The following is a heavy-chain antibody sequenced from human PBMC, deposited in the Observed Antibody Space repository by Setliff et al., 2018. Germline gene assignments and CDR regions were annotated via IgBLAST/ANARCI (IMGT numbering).Heavy chain of an antibody. D-gene: IGHD1-26*01. Sequence: GASVKVSCKSSGYTFINFHLHWVRLAPGQGLQWMGMVNPSGGHPVYAQKFQGRVTMTSDTSTNTVYMDLSSLTSEDTAVYYCARVQWELYAFDIWGQGTMVTVSS. CDR2: VNPSGGHP. CDR3: ARVQWELYAFDI. CDR1: GYTFINFH. J-gene: IGHJ3*02. V-gene: IGHV1-46*01.